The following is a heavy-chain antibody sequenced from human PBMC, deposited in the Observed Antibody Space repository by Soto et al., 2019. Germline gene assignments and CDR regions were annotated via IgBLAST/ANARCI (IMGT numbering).Heavy chain of an antibody. J-gene: IGHJ4*02. D-gene: IGHD1-7*01. CDR3: ARDAPFPISGTTFDY. V-gene: IGHV1-46*01. CDR1: GYTFTSYD. Sequence: ASVKVSFKASGYTFTSYDIHCVRQAPGQGLEWVGMINPGGGSTTYAQKFQGRATMTRDTSTTTVNMGLSSLRSEDTATYYCARDAPFPISGTTFDYWGQGTLVTVSS. CDR2: INPGGGST.